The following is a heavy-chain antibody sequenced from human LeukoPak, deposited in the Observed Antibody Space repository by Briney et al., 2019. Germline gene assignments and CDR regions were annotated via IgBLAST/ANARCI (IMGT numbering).Heavy chain of an antibody. J-gene: IGHJ3*02. CDR2: INPNSGGT. CDR1: GYTFTGYY. CDR3: ARDPRLVWYEALAAPGAFGI. D-gene: IGHD3-9*01. V-gene: IGHV1-2*02. Sequence: GASVKVSCKASGYTFTGYYMHWVRQAPGQGLEWMGWINPNSGGTNYAQKFQGRVTITRDTSISTAYMELSRLRSDDTAVYYCARDPRLVWYEALAAPGAFGIWGQGTMVTVSS.